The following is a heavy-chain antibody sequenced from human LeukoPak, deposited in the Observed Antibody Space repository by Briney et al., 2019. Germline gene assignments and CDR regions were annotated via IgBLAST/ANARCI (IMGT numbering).Heavy chain of an antibody. CDR1: GGSISNGDYY. Sequence: SETLSLTCTVSGGSISNGDYYWSWIRQPPGKGLEWIGYIYYSGSTYYNPSLKSRVTISVDTSKNQFSLKLSSVTAADTAVYYCARLPEHYDSSGFDYWGQGTLVTVSS. J-gene: IGHJ4*02. V-gene: IGHV4-30-4*01. CDR3: ARLPEHYDSSGFDY. D-gene: IGHD3-22*01. CDR2: IYYSGST.